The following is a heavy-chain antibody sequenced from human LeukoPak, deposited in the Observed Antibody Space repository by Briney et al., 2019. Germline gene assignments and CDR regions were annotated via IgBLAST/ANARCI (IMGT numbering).Heavy chain of an antibody. CDR3: ARGGSYVYFDY. CDR1: GGSISTYY. J-gene: IGHJ4*02. CDR2: IYYTGST. V-gene: IGHV4-59*01. D-gene: IGHD3-16*01. Sequence: SETLSLTCTVSGGSISTYYWSWIRQPPGKGLEWIGNIYYTGSTIYNPSLESRVTMSVDTSENQLFLNLTSVTAADTAVYYCARGGSYVYFDYWGQGTLVTVTS.